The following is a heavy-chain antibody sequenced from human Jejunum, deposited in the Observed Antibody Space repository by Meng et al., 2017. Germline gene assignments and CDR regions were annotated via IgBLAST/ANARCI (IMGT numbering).Heavy chain of an antibody. CDR2: IYHSGTT. CDR3: ARGGGSYGSRMDV. CDR1: GYSISSGYY. V-gene: IGHV4-38-2*01. D-gene: IGHD1-26*01. Sequence: SETLSPTCAVSGYSISSGYYWGWIRQPPGKGLEWIGNIYHSGTTYYNPSLKSRVTVSIDTSNNHFSLKLSSVTAAATAVYYCARGGGSYGSRMDVWGQGNTVNVAS. J-gene: IGHJ6*02.